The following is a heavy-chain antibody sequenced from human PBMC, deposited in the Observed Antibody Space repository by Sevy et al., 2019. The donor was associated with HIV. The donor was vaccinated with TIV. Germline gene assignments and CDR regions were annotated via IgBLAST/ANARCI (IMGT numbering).Heavy chain of an antibody. V-gene: IGHV3-23*01. Sequence: GGSLRLSCAASGFTFSSYAMSWVRQAPGKGLEWVSAISGSGGSTYYADAVKGRFTISRDNSKNTLYLQMNSLRAKDTAVYYCAKDYSSSWQFDYWGQGALVTVSS. CDR2: ISGSGGST. J-gene: IGHJ4*02. D-gene: IGHD6-13*01. CDR3: AKDYSSSWQFDY. CDR1: GFTFSSYA.